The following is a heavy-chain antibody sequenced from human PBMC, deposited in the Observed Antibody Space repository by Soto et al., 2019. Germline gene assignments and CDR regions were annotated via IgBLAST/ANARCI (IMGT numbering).Heavy chain of an antibody. V-gene: IGHV1-3*01. CDR2: INGGNGNT. CDR3: ARELQGLYYFDY. Sequence: ASVKVSCKASEYTFTSYTMYWVRQAPGQRLEWMGWINGGNGNTKYSQKFQGRVTITRDTSASTAYMELSSLRSDDTAVYYCARELQGLYYFDYWGQGTLVTVSS. CDR1: EYTFTSYT. J-gene: IGHJ4*02. D-gene: IGHD4-4*01.